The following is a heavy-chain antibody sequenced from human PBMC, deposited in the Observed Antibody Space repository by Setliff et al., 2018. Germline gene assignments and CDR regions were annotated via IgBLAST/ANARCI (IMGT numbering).Heavy chain of an antibody. V-gene: IGHV4-39*01. J-gene: IGHJ4*02. Sequence: SETLSLTCTVPGDSISSFSYYWGWIRQPPGKGLEWIGTIYDSGKTYYNPSLKSRVSISVDTSKNQFSLKLNSVTAADTGVYYCASCRFQVPYNYWGQGALVTSPQ. CDR3: ASCRFQVPYNY. CDR1: GDSISSFSYY. CDR2: IYDSGKT. D-gene: IGHD3-16*01.